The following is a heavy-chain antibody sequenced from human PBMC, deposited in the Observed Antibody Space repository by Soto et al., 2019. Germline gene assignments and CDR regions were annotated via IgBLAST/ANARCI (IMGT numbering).Heavy chain of an antibody. CDR2: ISSSGSTI. Sequence: PGGSLRLSCAASGFTFSSYEMNWVRQAPGKGLEWVSYISSSGSTIYYADSVKGRFTISRDNAKNSLYLQMNSLRAEDTAVYYCARGSFQGVGGMGLWGQGTPVTVSS. D-gene: IGHD3-16*01. J-gene: IGHJ6*02. CDR3: ARGSFQGVGGMGL. V-gene: IGHV3-48*03. CDR1: GFTFSSYE.